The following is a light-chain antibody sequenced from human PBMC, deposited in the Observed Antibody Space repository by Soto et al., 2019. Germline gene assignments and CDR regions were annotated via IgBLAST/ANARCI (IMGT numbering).Light chain of an antibody. CDR2: STN. V-gene: IGLV1-44*01. CDR1: SSNIGSNT. J-gene: IGLJ3*02. CDR3: ATWDDSLNGRV. Sequence: QSALTQPPSASGTPGQRVTISCSGSSSNIGSNTVNWYQQFPGTAPKVLIHSTNQRPSGVPDRFSASKSGTSASLAISGLQSEDEADYYCATWDDSLNGRVFGGGTKLTVL.